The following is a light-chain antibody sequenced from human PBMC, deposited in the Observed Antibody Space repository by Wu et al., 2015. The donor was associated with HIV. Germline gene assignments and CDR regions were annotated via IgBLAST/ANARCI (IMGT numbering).Light chain of an antibody. CDR2: AAS. CDR1: QDISSS. Sequence: DIKMTQSPSSLPASVGDRVTITCRASQDISSSLAWYQQKPGKAPTLLVYAASTLATGLPSRFSGSGSGTHYTLTITSLQPEDFATYHCQQFYRTPYTFGQGTRVEIK. CDR3: QQFYRTPYT. V-gene: IGKV1-NL1*01. J-gene: IGKJ1*01.